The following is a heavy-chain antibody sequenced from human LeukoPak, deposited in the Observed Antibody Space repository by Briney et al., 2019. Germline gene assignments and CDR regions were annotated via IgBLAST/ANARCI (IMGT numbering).Heavy chain of an antibody. CDR2: IYYSGST. D-gene: IGHD4-23*01. CDR1: GGSISSGAYY. CDR3: ARDRPGHGGNGGFDY. Sequence: SETLSLTCTVSGGSISSGAYYWSWIRQLPGEGLEWIGYIYYSGSTYYNPSLKSRVSISVDTSKNQFSLNLSSVTAADTAVYYCARDRPGHGGNGGFDYWGQGTLVTVSS. V-gene: IGHV4-31*03. J-gene: IGHJ4*02.